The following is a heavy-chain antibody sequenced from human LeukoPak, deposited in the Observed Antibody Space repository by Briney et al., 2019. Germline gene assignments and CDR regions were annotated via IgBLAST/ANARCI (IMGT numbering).Heavy chain of an antibody. V-gene: IGHV4-34*01. CDR1: GGSFSGYY. CDR2: INHSGST. CDR3: ARRATMVRGVRYNWFDP. J-gene: IGHJ5*02. Sequence: SETLSLTCAVYGGSFSGYYWSWIRQPPGKGLEWIGEINHSGSTNYNPSLKSRVTISVDTSKNQFSLKLSSVTAADTAVYYCARRATMVRGVRYNWFDPWGQGTLVTVSS. D-gene: IGHD3-10*01.